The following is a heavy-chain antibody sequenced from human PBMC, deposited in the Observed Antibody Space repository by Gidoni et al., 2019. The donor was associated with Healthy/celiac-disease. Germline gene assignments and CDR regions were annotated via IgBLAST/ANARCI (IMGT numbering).Heavy chain of an antibody. CDR1: GGSISSGGYY. V-gene: IGHV4-31*03. D-gene: IGHD3-16*02. J-gene: IGHJ6*02. CDR3: AREAGGMITFGGVIGHSGMDV. Sequence: QVQLQESGPGLVKPSQTLSLTCTVSGGSISSGGYYWSWIRQHPGKGLEWIGYIYYSGSTYYNPSLKSRVTISVDTSKNQFSLKLSSVTAADTAVYYCAREAGGMITFGGVIGHSGMDVWGQGTTVTVSS. CDR2: IYYSGST.